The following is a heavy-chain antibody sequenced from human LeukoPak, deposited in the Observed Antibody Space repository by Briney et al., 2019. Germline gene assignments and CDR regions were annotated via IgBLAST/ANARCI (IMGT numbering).Heavy chain of an antibody. CDR2: IKQDGSET. CDR1: GFSFSGYW. Sequence: GGSLRLSCAASGFSFSGYWMTWVRQAPGKGLEWVANIKQDGSETSYVTSVRGRFTISRDISTDTLWLQMDSLRTEDTAVYYCAKGPLRGTAAAIDYWGQGTLVTVSS. CDR3: AKGPLRGTAAAIDY. D-gene: IGHD2-2*01. V-gene: IGHV3-7*01. J-gene: IGHJ4*02.